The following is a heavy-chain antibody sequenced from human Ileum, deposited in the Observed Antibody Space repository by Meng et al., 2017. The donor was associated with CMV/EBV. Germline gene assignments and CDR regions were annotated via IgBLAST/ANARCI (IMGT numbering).Heavy chain of an antibody. CDR1: GYTFTNNI. CDR3: AGIIVSRGYSFDY. CDR2: INPNSGST. J-gene: IGHJ4*02. D-gene: IGHD5-18*01. V-gene: IGHV1-2*02. Sequence: QVELVQSGAEMKNPGASVKVSCKTSGYTFTNNIMNWVRQAPGQGLEWMGWINPNSGSTNYAQKFQGRVTMTRDTSISTAYMELNRLTSDDTAMYFCAGIIVSRGYSFDYWGQGTLVTVSS.